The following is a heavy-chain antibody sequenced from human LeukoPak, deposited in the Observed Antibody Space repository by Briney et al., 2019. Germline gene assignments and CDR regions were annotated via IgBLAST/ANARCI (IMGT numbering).Heavy chain of an antibody. J-gene: IGHJ4*02. Sequence: SVKVSCKASGGTFSSYAISWVRQAPGQGLEWMGGIIPIFGTANYAQKFQGRVTITADESTSTAYMELSSLRSEDTAVYYCARGGFWRMATNFFDYWGQGTLVTVSS. CDR1: GGTFSSYA. CDR2: IIPIFGTA. CDR3: ARGGFWRMATNFFDY. V-gene: IGHV1-69*01. D-gene: IGHD5-24*01.